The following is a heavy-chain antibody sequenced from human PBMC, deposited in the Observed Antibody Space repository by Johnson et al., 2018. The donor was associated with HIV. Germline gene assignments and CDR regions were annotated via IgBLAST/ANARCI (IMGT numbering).Heavy chain of an antibody. D-gene: IGHD6-19*01. Sequence: QVQLVESGGGLVQPGGSLRLSCAASGFTFSSYAMHWVRQAPGKGLEWVAVIWYDGSNKYYADSVKGRFTISRDNSKNTRYLQMNSLRAEDTAVYYCARAVADGWFSYDAFDIWGQGTMVTVSS. V-gene: IGHV3-33*08. CDR3: ARAVADGWFSYDAFDI. CDR2: IWYDGSNK. CDR1: GFTFSSYA. J-gene: IGHJ3*02.